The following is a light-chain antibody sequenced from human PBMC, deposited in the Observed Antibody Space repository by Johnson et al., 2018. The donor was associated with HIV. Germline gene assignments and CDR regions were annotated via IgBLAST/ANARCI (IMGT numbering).Light chain of an antibody. Sequence: QSVLTQPPSVSAAPGQKVTISCSGSSSNIGNNYVSWYQQLPATAPKLLIYDNNKRPSGIPDRFSGSKSGTSATLGITGLQTGDEADYYCGTWDSSLGCVFGTGTKVTVL. CDR1: SSNIGNNY. J-gene: IGLJ1*01. CDR3: GTWDSSLGCV. CDR2: DNN. V-gene: IGLV1-51*01.